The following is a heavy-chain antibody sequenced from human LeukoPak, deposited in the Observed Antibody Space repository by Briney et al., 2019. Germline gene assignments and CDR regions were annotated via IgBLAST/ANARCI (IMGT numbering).Heavy chain of an antibody. CDR3: ARATDQWELLMS. V-gene: IGHV1-69*05. J-gene: IGHJ4*02. Sequence: SVKVSCKASGYTFTSYGISWVRQAPGQGLEWMGGIIPIFGTANYAQKFQGRVTITTDKSTSTAYMELSSLRSEDTAVYYCARATDQWELLMSWGQGTLVTVSS. D-gene: IGHD1-26*01. CDR2: IIPIFGTA. CDR1: GYTFTSYG.